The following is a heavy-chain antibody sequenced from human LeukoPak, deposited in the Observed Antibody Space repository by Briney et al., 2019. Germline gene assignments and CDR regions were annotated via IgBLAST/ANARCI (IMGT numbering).Heavy chain of an antibody. V-gene: IGHV3-30*18. Sequence: GTSLRLSCAASGFNFNTYAMHWVRQVPGKGLEWLAVILCDGSNKYFGDSVKGRFTISRDNSKNTLHLQMNSLRVEDTAVYYCAKVAYSIDAFDVWGRGTMVIVSS. D-gene: IGHD4-11*01. CDR2: ILCDGSNK. CDR3: AKVAYSIDAFDV. CDR1: GFNFNTYA. J-gene: IGHJ3*01.